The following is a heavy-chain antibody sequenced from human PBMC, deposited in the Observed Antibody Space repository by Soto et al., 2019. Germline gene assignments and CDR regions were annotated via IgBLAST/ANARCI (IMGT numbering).Heavy chain of an antibody. CDR1: GYTFANYF. J-gene: IGHJ2*01. CDR2: IDPSAGST. CDR3: ARDQPSDTGSLDL. D-gene: IGHD5-18*01. V-gene: IGHV1-46*01. Sequence: QVQLVQSGAEVKKPGASVKVSCKASGYTFANYFMNWVRQTPGQGIEWMGIIDPSAGSTSYAQKFQGRVTMSRDTSTSTVYMELSSLRSEDTAVYYCARDQPSDTGSLDLWGRGTLVIVSS.